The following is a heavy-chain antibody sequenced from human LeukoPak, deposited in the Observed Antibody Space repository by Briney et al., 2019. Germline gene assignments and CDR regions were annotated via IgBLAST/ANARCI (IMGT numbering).Heavy chain of an antibody. V-gene: IGHV4-30-2*01. D-gene: IGHD3-16*01. CDR3: ARELRGDHAFDI. CDR2: IYHSGST. CDR1: GGSISSGGYY. J-gene: IGHJ3*02. Sequence: SETLSLTCTVSGGSISSGGYYWSWIRQPPGKGLEWIGYIYHSGSTYYNPSLKSRVTISVDRSKNQFSLKLSSVTAADTAVYYCARELRGDHAFDIWGQGTMVTVSS.